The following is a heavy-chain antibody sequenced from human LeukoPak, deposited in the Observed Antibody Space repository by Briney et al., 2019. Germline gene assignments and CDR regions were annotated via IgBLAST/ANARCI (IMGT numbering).Heavy chain of an antibody. Sequence: PSETLSLTCTVSGGSISSYYWSWIRQPAGKGLEWIGRIYTSGSTNYNPSLKSRVTMSVDTSKNQFSLKLSSVTAADTAVYYCARLTYYYGSGSYYEGLWFDPWGQGTLVTVSS. CDR2: IYTSGST. V-gene: IGHV4-4*07. J-gene: IGHJ5*02. CDR1: GGSISSYY. CDR3: ARLTYYYGSGSYYEGLWFDP. D-gene: IGHD3-10*01.